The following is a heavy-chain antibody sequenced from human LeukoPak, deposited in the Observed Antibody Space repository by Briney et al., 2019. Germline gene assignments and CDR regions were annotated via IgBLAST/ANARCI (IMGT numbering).Heavy chain of an antibody. CDR2: IYSGGST. J-gene: IGHJ4*02. Sequence: GGSLRLSCAASGFTVSSNYMSWVRQAPGKGLEWVSVIYSGGSTYYADSVKGRFTISRDSSKNTLYLQMNSLRAEDTAVYYCARDPGDYYDSSGYCFDYWGQGTLVTVSS. CDR1: GFTVSSNY. D-gene: IGHD3-22*01. V-gene: IGHV3-53*01. CDR3: ARDPGDYYDSSGYCFDY.